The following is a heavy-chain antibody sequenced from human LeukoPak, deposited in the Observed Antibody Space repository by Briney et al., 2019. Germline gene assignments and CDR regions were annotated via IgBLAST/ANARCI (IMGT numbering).Heavy chain of an antibody. D-gene: IGHD3-10*01. CDR2: IYSGGST. V-gene: IGHV3-53*01. J-gene: IGHJ4*02. CDR1: GFTVSSNY. Sequence: GGSLRLSCAASGFTVSSNYMSWVRQAPGKGLEWVSVIYSGGSTYYADSVKGRFTISRDNSKNTLYLQMNSLRAEDTAVYYCAKEASGYGYYFDYWGQGTLVTVSS. CDR3: AKEASGYGYYFDY.